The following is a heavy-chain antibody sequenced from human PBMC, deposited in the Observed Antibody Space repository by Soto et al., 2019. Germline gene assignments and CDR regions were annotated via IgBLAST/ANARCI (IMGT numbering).Heavy chain of an antibody. CDR3: ARLTAVAGDFAY. V-gene: IGHV4-59*08. CDR1: GGSISSYY. Sequence: PSETLSLTCTVSGGSISSYYWSWIRQPPGKGLEWIGYIYYSGSTNYNPSLKSRVTISVDTSKNQFSLKLSSVTAADTAVYYCARLTAVAGDFAYWGQGTLVTVSS. D-gene: IGHD6-19*01. J-gene: IGHJ4*02. CDR2: IYYSGST.